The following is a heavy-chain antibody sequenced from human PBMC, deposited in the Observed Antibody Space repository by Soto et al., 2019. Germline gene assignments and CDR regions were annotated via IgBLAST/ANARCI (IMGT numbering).Heavy chain of an antibody. D-gene: IGHD4-17*01. CDR2: IYYSGST. Sequence: QVQLQESGPGLVKPSETLSLTCTVSGGSISSYYWSWIRQPPGKGLEWIGYIYYSGSTNYNPSLQSPVTISVDTSKNQFSLKLSSVTAADTAVYYCARRYGASFDYWGQGPLVTVSS. J-gene: IGHJ4*02. CDR3: ARRYGASFDY. CDR1: GGSISSYY. V-gene: IGHV4-59*01.